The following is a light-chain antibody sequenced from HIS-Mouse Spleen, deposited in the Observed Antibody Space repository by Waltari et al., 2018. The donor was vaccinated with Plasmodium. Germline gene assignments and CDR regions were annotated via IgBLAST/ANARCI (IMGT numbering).Light chain of an antibody. CDR2: TAS. Sequence: DIQMTQSPSSLSASVGDRVTITCRASQSISNWLNWYQQKPGNAPKLLIYTASSLQSGVPSRFSGSGSGTDFTLTISSLQPEDFATYYCQQCYSYWTFGQGTKVEIK. CDR3: QQCYSYWT. CDR1: QSISNW. V-gene: IGKV1-39*01. J-gene: IGKJ1*01.